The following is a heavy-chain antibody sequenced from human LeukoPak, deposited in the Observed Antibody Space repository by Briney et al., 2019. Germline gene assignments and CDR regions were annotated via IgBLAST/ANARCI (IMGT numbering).Heavy chain of an antibody. J-gene: IGHJ4*02. CDR1: GFAVSSNH. CDR3: ARDEGV. D-gene: IGHD3-10*01. V-gene: IGHV3-21*01. CDR2: ISRAATYI. Sequence: PGGSLRLSCAASGFAVSSNHMNWVRQVPEKGLEWVSSISRAATYIHYADSVEGRFTISRDNAKNALYLQMNSLRVEDTGVYYCARDEGVWGQGTLVTVSS.